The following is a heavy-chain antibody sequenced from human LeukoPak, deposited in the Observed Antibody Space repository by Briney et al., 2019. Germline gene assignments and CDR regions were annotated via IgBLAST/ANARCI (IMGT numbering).Heavy chain of an antibody. CDR3: ARVRRDTYGHDAFDL. D-gene: IGHD5-18*01. J-gene: IGHJ3*01. CDR2: ISDSGST. V-gene: IGHV4-59*01. Sequence: SETLSLTCTVSGGSIRSFYWTWIRQPPGKGLEWIAYISDSGSTNYNPSLESRVTISVDTSKNQFSLKLNSLTSADTAIYFCARVRRDTYGHDAFDLWGQGTMVTVSS. CDR1: GGSIRSFY.